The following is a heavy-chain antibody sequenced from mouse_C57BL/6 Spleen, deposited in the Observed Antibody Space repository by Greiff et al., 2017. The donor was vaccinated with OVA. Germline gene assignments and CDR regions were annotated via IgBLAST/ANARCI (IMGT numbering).Heavy chain of an antibody. CDR3: AREDYDYDSGTFAY. V-gene: IGHV3-6*01. CDR1: GYSITSGYY. CDR2: ISYDGSN. D-gene: IGHD2-4*01. Sequence: EVKLQESGPGLVKPSQSLSLTCSVTGYSITSGYYWNWIRQFPGNKLEWMGYISYDGSNNYNPSLKNRISITRDTSKNQFFLKLNSVTTEDTATYYGAREDYDYDSGTFAYWGQGTLVTVSA. J-gene: IGHJ3*01.